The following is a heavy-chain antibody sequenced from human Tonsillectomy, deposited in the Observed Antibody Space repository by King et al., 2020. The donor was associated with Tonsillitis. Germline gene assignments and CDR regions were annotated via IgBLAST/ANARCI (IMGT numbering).Heavy chain of an antibody. CDR2: IIPIFGTA. D-gene: IGHD3-10*01. CDR1: GGTFSSYA. CDR3: ATTLRYYGSGSYEFYP. Sequence: VQLVESGAEVKKPGSSVKVSCKASGGTFSSYAISWVRQAPGQGLEWMGGIIPIFGTANYAQKFQGRVTITADKSTSTAYMELSSLRSEDTAVYYCATTLRYYGSGSYEFYPWGQGTLVTVSS. J-gene: IGHJ5*02. V-gene: IGHV1-69*06.